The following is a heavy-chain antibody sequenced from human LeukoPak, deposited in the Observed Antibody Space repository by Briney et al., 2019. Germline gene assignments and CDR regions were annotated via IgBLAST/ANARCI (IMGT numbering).Heavy chain of an antibody. CDR1: GGSFSGYY. J-gene: IGHJ3*02. Sequence: PSETLSLTCAVYGGSFSGYYWSWIRQPPGKGLEWVGEINHSGSTNYNPSLKTRVTISVDTSKNQFSLKLSSVTAADTAVYYGARGRGDQLLYALDAFDIWGQGTMVTVSS. D-gene: IGHD2-2*02. V-gene: IGHV4-34*01. CDR3: ARGRGDQLLYALDAFDI. CDR2: INHSGST.